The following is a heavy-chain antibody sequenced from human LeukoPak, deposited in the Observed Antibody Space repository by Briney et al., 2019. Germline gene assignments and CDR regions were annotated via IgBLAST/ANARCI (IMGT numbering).Heavy chain of an antibody. V-gene: IGHV5-51*01. D-gene: IGHD2-15*01. CDR2: IYPADSDI. J-gene: IGHJ5*02. CDR1: GYSINNYW. CDR3: ARQEYCSGASCYTWFDP. Sequence: GESLKISCKGSGYSINNYWIAWVRQMPGKGLEWMGIIYPADSDIRYSPSFQGQVTISADKSISTAYLQWNSLKASDTAMYYCARQEYCSGASCYTWFDPWGQGTLVAVSS.